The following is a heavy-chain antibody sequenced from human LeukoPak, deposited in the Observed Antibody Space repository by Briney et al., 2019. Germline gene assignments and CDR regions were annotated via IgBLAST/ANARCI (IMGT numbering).Heavy chain of an antibody. J-gene: IGHJ4*02. CDR3: ARDEGQQFDY. Sequence: GGSLRLSCAASGFTFSDYSMNWIRQAPGKGLEWVSYISTSGSSIYYADSVKGRFTISRDNAKNSLYLQMNSLRADDTAVYYCARDEGQQFDYWGQGTLVTVSS. D-gene: IGHD6-13*01. CDR2: ISTSGSSI. V-gene: IGHV3-11*04. CDR1: GFTFSDYS.